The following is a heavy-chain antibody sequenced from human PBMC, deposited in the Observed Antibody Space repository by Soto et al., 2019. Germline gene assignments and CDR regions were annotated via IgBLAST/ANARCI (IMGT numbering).Heavy chain of an antibody. CDR2: IYHSGST. V-gene: IGHV4-30-2*01. D-gene: IGHD2-2*01. CDR1: GGSISSGGYS. Sequence: QLQLQESGSGLVKPSQTLSLTCAVSGGSISSGGYSWSWIRQPPGKGLEWIGYIYHSGSTDYHPPRKSRFTTSVDRYKNQFPLKLRTVTAADKAVYYCARVPDRWGQGTLVTVSS. J-gene: IGHJ5*02. CDR3: ARVPDR.